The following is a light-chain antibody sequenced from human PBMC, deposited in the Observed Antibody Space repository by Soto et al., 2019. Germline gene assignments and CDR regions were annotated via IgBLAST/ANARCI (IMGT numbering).Light chain of an antibody. CDR1: RSNIGSNY. V-gene: IGLV1-47*01. CDR3: ATREGSLRAHVV. J-gene: IGLJ2*01. CDR2: RDS. Sequence: QSILAQPPSASGTPGQRVTISCSGSRSNIGSNYVYWYQQLPGTAPKVLIYRDSQRPSGVPDRFSGSKSGTSASLAISGLLSEDEAEYYCATREGSLRAHVVFGGGTKLTVL.